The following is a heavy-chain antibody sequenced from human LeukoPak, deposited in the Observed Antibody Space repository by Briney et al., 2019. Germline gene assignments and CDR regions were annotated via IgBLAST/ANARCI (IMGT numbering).Heavy chain of an antibody. J-gene: IGHJ4*02. CDR2: ISYDGSNK. CDR3: ARTYYYDSSGYELWIFDY. V-gene: IGHV3-30-3*01. CDR1: GFTFSSYA. Sequence: GGSLGPSCAASGFTFSSYAMHWVRQAPGKGLEWVAVISYDGSNKYYADSVKGRFTISRDNSKNTLYLQMNSLRAEDTAVYYCARTYYYDSSGYELWIFDYWGQGTLVTVSS. D-gene: IGHD3-22*01.